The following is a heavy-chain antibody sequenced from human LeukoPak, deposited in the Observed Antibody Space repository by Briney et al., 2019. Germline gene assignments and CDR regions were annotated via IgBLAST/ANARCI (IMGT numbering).Heavy chain of an antibody. CDR1: GFTFRNYG. V-gene: IGHV3-30*02. Sequence: GGSLRLSCAASGFTFRNYGMHWVRQATGKGLEWVSFIWSDGNNRFYADSVKGRFTISRYNSKNMLYLQMDSLRPDDTALYCCAKDPGASVSGFHMDVWGQGNTVIVSS. D-gene: IGHD2-8*02. CDR2: IWSDGNNR. CDR3: AKDPGASVSGFHMDV. J-gene: IGHJ6*02.